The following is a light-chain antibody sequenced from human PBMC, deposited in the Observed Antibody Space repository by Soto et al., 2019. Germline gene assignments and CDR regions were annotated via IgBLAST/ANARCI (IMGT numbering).Light chain of an antibody. CDR2: EVT. Sequence: QSVLTQPASVSGSPGQSITISCTGTSSDVGSHDLVSWYQQHPGNAPKLMIYEVTKRPSGVSNRFSGSKSGNTASLTISGLQAEDEADYYCCSYAGSTIYYVFGTGTKLTVL. V-gene: IGLV2-23*02. CDR3: CSYAGSTIYYV. CDR1: SSDVGSHDL. J-gene: IGLJ1*01.